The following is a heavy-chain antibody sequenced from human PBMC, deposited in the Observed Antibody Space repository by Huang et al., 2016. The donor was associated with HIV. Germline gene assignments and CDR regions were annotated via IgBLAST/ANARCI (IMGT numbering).Heavy chain of an antibody. Sequence: QVQLVQSGAEVEKPGASVNLSCKASGFNFLTYALPWVRHAPGQRLEGMGWINGDGLTKYSQKVQGRVTITRDRSASTVYVDFKSLTYEDTAVYYCARDKEAGTPFFDPWGQGTLVTVSS. D-gene: IGHD6-19*01. V-gene: IGHV1-3*01. CDR2: INGDGLT. CDR3: ARDKEAGTPFFDP. CDR1: GFNFLTYA. J-gene: IGHJ5*02.